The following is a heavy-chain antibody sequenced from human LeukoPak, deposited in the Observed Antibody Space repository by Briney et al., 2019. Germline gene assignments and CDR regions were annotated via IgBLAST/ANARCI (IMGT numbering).Heavy chain of an antibody. CDR3: TRGGHDYGGSFDT. V-gene: IGHV4-30-4*08. D-gene: IGHD4-23*01. Sequence: SQTLSLTCTVSGGSISSGDYYWRWIRQPPGKGLEWIVYIYYSGSTYYNPSLKSRVTISVDTSKNQFSLKLSSVTAADTAVYYCTRGGHDYGGSFDTWGQGILVTVSS. CDR1: GGSISSGDYY. CDR2: IYYSGST. J-gene: IGHJ5*02.